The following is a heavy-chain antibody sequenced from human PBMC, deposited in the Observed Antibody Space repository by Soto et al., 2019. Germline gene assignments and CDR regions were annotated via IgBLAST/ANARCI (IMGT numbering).Heavy chain of an antibody. CDR1: GGSISSSSYY. Sequence: SETLSLTCTVSGGSISSSSYYWGWIRQPPGKGLEWIGSIYYSGSTYYNPSLKSRVTISVDTSKNQFSLKLSSVTAADTAVYYCASPSGEYDFWSGYYRPYYYYYGMDVWGQGTTVTVSS. CDR2: IYYSGST. D-gene: IGHD3-3*01. CDR3: ASPSGEYDFWSGYYRPYYYYYGMDV. V-gene: IGHV4-39*01. J-gene: IGHJ6*02.